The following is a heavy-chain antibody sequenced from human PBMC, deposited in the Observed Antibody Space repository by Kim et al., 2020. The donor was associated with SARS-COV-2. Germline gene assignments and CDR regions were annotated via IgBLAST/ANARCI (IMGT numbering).Heavy chain of an antibody. V-gene: IGHV1-46*01. J-gene: IGHJ5*02. CDR3: ARSGIEARGRPGRGYCSGGSCYWFDP. D-gene: IGHD2-15*01. CDR1: GYTFTSYY. CDR2: INPSGGST. Sequence: ASVKVSCKASGYTFTSYYMHWVRQAPGQGLEWMGIINPSGGSTSYAQKFQGRVTMTRDTSTSTVYMELSSLRSEDTAVYYCARSGIEARGRPGRGYCSGGSCYWFDPWGQGTLVTVSS.